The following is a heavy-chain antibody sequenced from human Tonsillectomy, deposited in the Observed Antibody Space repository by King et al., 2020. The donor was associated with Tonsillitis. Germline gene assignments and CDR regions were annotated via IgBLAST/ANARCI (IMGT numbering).Heavy chain of an antibody. CDR3: AGRVGITGTTDVRYYYGMDV. D-gene: IGHD1-14*01. Sequence: MQLVQSGAEVKKPGESLRISCKGSGYSFTSYWISWVRQMPGKGLEWMGRIDPSDSYTNYSPSFQGHVTISADKSISTAYLQWSSLKASDTAMYYCAGRVGITGTTDVRYYYGMDVWGQGTTVTVS. CDR2: IDPSDSYT. CDR1: GYSFTSYW. J-gene: IGHJ6*02. V-gene: IGHV5-10-1*01.